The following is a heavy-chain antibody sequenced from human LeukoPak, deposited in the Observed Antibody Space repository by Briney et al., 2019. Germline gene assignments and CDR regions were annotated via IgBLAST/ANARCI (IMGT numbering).Heavy chain of an antibody. CDR2: ISAYNGNT. J-gene: IGHJ3*02. CDR3: AYSYVTDAFDI. CDR1: GYTFNSYV. Sequence: ASVKVSCKASGYTFNSYVNSWVRQAPGQGLEWMGWISAYNGNTNYAQKLQGRVTMTTDTSTSTAYMELRSLRSDDTAVYYCAYSYVTDAFDIWGQGTMVTVSS. D-gene: IGHD1-14*01. V-gene: IGHV1-18*01.